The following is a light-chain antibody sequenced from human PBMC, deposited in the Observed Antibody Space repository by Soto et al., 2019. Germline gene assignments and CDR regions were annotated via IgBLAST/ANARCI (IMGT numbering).Light chain of an antibody. CDR1: SSSIGSTF. CDR2: RNY. J-gene: IGLJ3*02. V-gene: IGLV1-47*01. Sequence: QSVLSQPPSASGTPGQRVIISCSGSSSSIGSTFVYWYQQVPGTAPKLLIYRNYQRPSGVPDRFSGSKSGTSASLAISGLRSEDEADYYCATWDDSLSGPVFGGGTKVTVL. CDR3: ATWDDSLSGPV.